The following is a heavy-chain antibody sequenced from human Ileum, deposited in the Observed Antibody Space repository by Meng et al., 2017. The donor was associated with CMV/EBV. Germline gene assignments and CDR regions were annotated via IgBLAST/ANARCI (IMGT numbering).Heavy chain of an antibody. J-gene: IGHJ4*02. CDR1: GFTFSSYG. CDR3: ARVKYSSSALSY. D-gene: IGHD6-13*01. V-gene: IGHV3-74*01. CDR2: INSDGSST. Sequence: GGSLRLSCAASGFTFSSYGMHWVRQAPGKGLVWVSRINSDGSSTSYADSVKGRFTISRDNAKNTLYLQMNSLRAEDTAVYYCARVKYSSSALSYWGQGTLVTVSS.